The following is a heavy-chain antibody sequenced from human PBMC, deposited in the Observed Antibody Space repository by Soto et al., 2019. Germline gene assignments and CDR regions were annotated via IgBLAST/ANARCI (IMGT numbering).Heavy chain of an antibody. Sequence: QVQLVQSGAEVKKPGASVKVSCKASGYIFTTYGISWVRQAPGQGLEWMGWINAYNGNTNYAEKFQGRVTLTRDTTTTTAYMELRSLISDDTAVYYCVRDPYYDILTGYIGFDSWGQGTLVTVSS. D-gene: IGHD3-9*01. V-gene: IGHV1-18*01. CDR3: VRDPYYDILTGYIGFDS. CDR1: GYIFTTYG. J-gene: IGHJ4*02. CDR2: INAYNGNT.